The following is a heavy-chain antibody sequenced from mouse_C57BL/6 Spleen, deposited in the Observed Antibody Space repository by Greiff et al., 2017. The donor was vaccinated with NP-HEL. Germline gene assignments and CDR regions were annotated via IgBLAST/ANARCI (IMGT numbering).Heavy chain of an antibody. V-gene: IGHV1-82*01. CDR2: IYPGDGDT. CDR3: ARCDYAGGYFDY. J-gene: IGHJ2*01. CDR1: GYAFSSSW. Sequence: QVQLQQSGPELVKPGASVKISCKASGYAFSSSWMNWVKQRHGKGLEWIGRIYPGDGDTNYNGKFKGKATLTADKSSSTAYMQLSSLTSEESAVYFCARCDYAGGYFDYWGQGTTLTVTS. D-gene: IGHD1-1*01.